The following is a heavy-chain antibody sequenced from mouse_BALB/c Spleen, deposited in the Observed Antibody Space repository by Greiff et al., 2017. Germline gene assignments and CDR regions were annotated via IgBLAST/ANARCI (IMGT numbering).Heavy chain of an antibody. J-gene: IGHJ1*01. V-gene: IGHV5-4*02. D-gene: IGHD1-2*01. CDR2: ISDGGSYT. CDR3: ARELFITTVDWYFDV. Sequence: EVQLVESGGGLVKPGGSLKLSCAASGFTFSDYYMYWVRQTPEKRLEWVATISDGGSYTYYPDSVKGRFTISRDNAKNNLYLQMSSLKSEDTAMYYCARELFITTVDWYFDVWGAGTTVTVSS. CDR1: GFTFSDYY.